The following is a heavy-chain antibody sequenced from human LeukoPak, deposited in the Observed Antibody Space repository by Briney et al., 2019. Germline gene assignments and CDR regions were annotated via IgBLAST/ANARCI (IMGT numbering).Heavy chain of an antibody. V-gene: IGHV3-7*01. Sequence: GGPLRLSCAASGITISGHWMTWVRQTPGKGLEWVASIKPDGSEKFYLDSVKGRFTISRDNAKNSLYLQMNSLRAEDTAVYYCAREGYSYVADAFDIWGQGTMVTVSS. CDR1: GITISGHW. CDR2: IKPDGSEK. D-gene: IGHD5-18*01. J-gene: IGHJ3*02. CDR3: AREGYSYVADAFDI.